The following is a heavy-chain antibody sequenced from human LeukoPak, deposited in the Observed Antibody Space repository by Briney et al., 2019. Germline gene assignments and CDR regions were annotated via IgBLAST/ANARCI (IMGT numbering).Heavy chain of an antibody. CDR1: GYTFTSYG. V-gene: IGHV1-2*02. Sequence: ASVKVSCKASGYTFTSYGITWVRQAPGQGLEWMGWINPNSGGTNYAQKFQGRVTMTSDTSISTAYMELSRLRSDDTAVYYCAREGRGYSGYDSGLHAFDIWDQGTMVTVSS. J-gene: IGHJ3*02. CDR2: INPNSGGT. D-gene: IGHD5-12*01. CDR3: AREGRGYSGYDSGLHAFDI.